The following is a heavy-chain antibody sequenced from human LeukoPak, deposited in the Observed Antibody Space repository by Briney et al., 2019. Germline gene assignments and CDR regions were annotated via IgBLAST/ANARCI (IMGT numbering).Heavy chain of an antibody. Sequence: GGSLRLSCAASGFTFSSYAMHWVRQAPGKGLEWVAVISYDGSNKYYADSVEGRFTISRDNSKNTLYLQMNSLRAEDTAVYYCARSRSGYYYSDLDYWGQGTLVTVSS. CDR2: ISYDGSNK. D-gene: IGHD3-22*01. J-gene: IGHJ4*02. CDR1: GFTFSSYA. CDR3: ARSRSGYYYSDLDY. V-gene: IGHV3-30*04.